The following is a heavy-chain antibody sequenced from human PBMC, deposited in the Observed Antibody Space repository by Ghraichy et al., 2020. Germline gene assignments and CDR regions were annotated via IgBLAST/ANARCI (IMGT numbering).Heavy chain of an antibody. V-gene: IGHV3-48*02. CDR3: ARDVYGAYALDI. CDR1: GFTSSSYS. CDR2: ISSSTNTI. J-gene: IGHJ3*02. D-gene: IGHD4-17*01. Sequence: GGSLRLSCAASGFTSSSYSMNWVRRAPVKGLEWISYISSSTNTIYYADSVKGRFTISRDSAQNSLYLQMNSLRDEDTAVYYCARDVYGAYALDIWGQGTMVTVSS.